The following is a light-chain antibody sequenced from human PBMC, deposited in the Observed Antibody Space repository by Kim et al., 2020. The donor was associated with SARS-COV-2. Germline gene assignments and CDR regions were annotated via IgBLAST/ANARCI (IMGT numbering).Light chain of an antibody. J-gene: IGLJ3*02. CDR1: ALPKQY. CDR2: KDS. V-gene: IGLV3-25*03. Sequence: VSPGQTARITCSGDALPKQYAYWYQQKPGQAPVLVIYKDSERPSGIPERFSGSNSGTTVTLTISGVQAEDEADYYCQSADSSGTWVFGGGTQLTVL. CDR3: QSADSSGTWV.